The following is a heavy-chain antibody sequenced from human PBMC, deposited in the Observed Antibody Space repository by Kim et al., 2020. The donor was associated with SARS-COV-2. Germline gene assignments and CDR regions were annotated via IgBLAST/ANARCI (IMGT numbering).Heavy chain of an antibody. CDR1: GGSISSSSYY. V-gene: IGHV4-39*01. D-gene: IGHD5-12*01. CDR3: ASLDPHGVATNFDY. Sequence: SETLSLTCTVSGGSISSSSYYWGWIRQPPGKGLEWIGSIYYSGSTYYNPSLKSRVTISVDTSKNQFSLKLSSVTAADTAVYYCASLDPHGVATNFDYWGQGTLVTVSS. CDR2: IYYSGST. J-gene: IGHJ4*02.